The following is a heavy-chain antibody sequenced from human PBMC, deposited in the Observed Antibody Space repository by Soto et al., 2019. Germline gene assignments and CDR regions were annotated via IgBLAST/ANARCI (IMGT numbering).Heavy chain of an antibody. D-gene: IGHD3-22*01. CDR1: GFTFSTND. CDR2: MNANVDAT. Sequence: ASVKVSCKASGFTFSTNDINWVRQAPGQGLQWMGWMNANVDATDSPQEFKGRVTMTWNASISTAYMELSRLKSDDTAVYYCARRKGDYYDSSGYHYYFDYWGQGTLVTVSA. CDR3: ARRKGDYYDSSGYHYYFDY. V-gene: IGHV1-8*01. J-gene: IGHJ4*02.